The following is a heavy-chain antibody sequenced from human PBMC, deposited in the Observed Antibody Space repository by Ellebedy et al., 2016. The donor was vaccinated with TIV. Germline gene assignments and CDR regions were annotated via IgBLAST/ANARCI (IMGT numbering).Heavy chain of an antibody. Sequence: SETLSLTXTVSGGSISSYYWSWIRQPPGKGLGWIGYIYYSGSTNYNPSLKSRVTISVDTSKNQLSLKLSSVTAADTAVYYCARGDYDILTGPYYYYGMDVWGQGTTVTVSS. V-gene: IGHV4-59*08. CDR3: ARGDYDILTGPYYYYGMDV. D-gene: IGHD3-9*01. J-gene: IGHJ6*02. CDR1: GGSISSYY. CDR2: IYYSGST.